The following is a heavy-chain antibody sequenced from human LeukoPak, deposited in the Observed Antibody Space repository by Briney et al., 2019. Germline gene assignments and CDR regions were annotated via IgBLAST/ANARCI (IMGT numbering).Heavy chain of an antibody. V-gene: IGHV1-3*01. CDR3: ARGYSGAGGGFFDY. Sequence: FQGRVTITRDTSASTAYMELSSLRSEDTAVYYCARGYSGAGGGFFDYWGQGTLVTVSS. J-gene: IGHJ4*02. D-gene: IGHD3-10*01.